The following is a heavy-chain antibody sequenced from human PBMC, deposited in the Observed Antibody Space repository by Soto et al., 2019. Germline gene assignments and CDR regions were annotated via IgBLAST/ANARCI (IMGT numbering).Heavy chain of an antibody. Sequence: GSRRLSCADAGFTFSSYDMHWVRQATGRGLEWVSAIGTAGDTYYPGSVKGRFTISRENAKNSLYLQMNILRAGDTAVYYCARSGGLRYFDWFPRYYGMDVWGQVHTVTVSS. CDR2: IGTAGDT. CDR3: ARSGGLRYFDWFPRYYGMDV. V-gene: IGHV3-13*01. D-gene: IGHD3-9*01. CDR1: GFTFSSYD. J-gene: IGHJ6*02.